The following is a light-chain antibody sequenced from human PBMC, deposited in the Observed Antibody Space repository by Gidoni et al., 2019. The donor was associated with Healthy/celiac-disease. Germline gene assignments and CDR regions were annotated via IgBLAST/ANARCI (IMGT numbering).Light chain of an antibody. J-gene: IGLJ2*01. CDR2: QEN. V-gene: IGLV3-1*01. CDR1: KLGDKY. CDR3: QAWDSSTVI. Sequence: SYELTQPPSVSLSPGQTASITCSGAKLGDKYACWYQLKPGQSPVLVIYQENKRPSGIPERFSGSNSGNTATLTISGTQAMDEADYYCQAWDSSTVIFGGGTKLTVL.